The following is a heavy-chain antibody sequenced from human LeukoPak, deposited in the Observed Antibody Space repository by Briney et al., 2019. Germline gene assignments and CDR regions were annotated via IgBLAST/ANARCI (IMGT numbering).Heavy chain of an antibody. CDR2: IKQDGSEK. D-gene: IGHD3-22*01. Sequence: PGGSLRLSCAASGFTFSSYWMSWVRQAPGKGLEWVANIKQDGSEKYYVDSVKGRFTISRDNAKNSLYLQMNSLRAEDTAVYYCARAPAAMTYYYGSSGEGYFDYWGQGTLVTVSS. J-gene: IGHJ4*02. CDR3: ARAPAAMTYYYGSSGEGYFDY. CDR1: GFTFSSYW. V-gene: IGHV3-7*01.